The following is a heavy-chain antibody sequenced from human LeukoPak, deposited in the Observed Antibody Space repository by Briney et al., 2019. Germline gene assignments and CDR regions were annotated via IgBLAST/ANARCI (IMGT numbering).Heavy chain of an antibody. D-gene: IGHD3-16*01. CDR3: ARDPWGILGS. J-gene: IGHJ4*02. CDR1: GFTFSTYR. V-gene: IGHV3-21*01. Sequence: PGGSLRLSCEASGFTFSTYRVNWVRQAPGQGLDWVSSISAGSSYIYYADSVKGRFTISRDNAKNSVYLQMNSLRVEDTAVYYCARDPWGILGSWGQGTLVTVSS. CDR2: ISAGSSYI.